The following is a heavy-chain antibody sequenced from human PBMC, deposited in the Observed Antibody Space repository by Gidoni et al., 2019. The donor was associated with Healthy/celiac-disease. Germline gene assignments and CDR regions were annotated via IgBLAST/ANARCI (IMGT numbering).Heavy chain of an antibody. CDR3: ARDANYYDSSGYYWGDAFDI. CDR2: IWYDGSNK. D-gene: IGHD3-22*01. Sequence: QVQLVESGGGVVQPGRSLRLSCAASGFTYSSYGMHWVRQAPGKGLEWVAVIWYDGSNKYYADSVKGRFTISRDNSKNTLYLQMNSLRAEDTAVYYCARDANYYDSSGYYWGDAFDIWGQGTMVTVSS. J-gene: IGHJ3*02. V-gene: IGHV3-33*01. CDR1: GFTYSSYG.